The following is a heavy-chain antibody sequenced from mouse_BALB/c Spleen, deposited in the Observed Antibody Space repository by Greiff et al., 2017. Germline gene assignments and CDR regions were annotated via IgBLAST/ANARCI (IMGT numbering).Heavy chain of an antibody. Sequence: VQLQQSGPELVKPGASVKISCKASGYSFTGYFMNWVKQSHGKSLEWIGRINPYNGDTFYNQKFKGKATLTVDKSCSTAHMELLSLTSEDAAVYYCGRTDGYDGGYYAMDYWGQGTSVTVSS. CDR3: GRTDGYDGGYYAMDY. J-gene: IGHJ4*01. D-gene: IGHD2-2*01. V-gene: IGHV1-37*01. CDR1: GYSFTGYF. CDR2: INPYNGDT.